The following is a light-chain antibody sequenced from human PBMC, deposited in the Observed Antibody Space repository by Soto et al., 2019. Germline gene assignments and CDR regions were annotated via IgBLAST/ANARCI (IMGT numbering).Light chain of an antibody. CDR2: EVS. V-gene: IGLV2-8*01. CDR1: SNYVCNSSF. J-gene: IGLJ1*01. Sequence: QSALTQPPSASGSHGQSVSISCTGNSNYVCNSSFISWYQQHPGKGPKLIIYEVSKRPSGVPDRFSGSKSGNTASLSVSGLQDEDDADYFLNAQADNGNHVFGTGPKSTVL. CDR3: NAQADNGNHV.